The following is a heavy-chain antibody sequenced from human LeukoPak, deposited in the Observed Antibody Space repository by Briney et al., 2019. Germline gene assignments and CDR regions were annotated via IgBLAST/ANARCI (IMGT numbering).Heavy chain of an antibody. D-gene: IGHD2-2*01. CDR1: GGSFSVYY. CDR3: VGIVVVPAAATPFDP. Sequence: SETLSLTCAVYGGSFSVYYWSWIRQPPGKGLEWIGEINHSGSTNYNPSLKSRVTISVDTSKNQFSLKLSSVTAADTAVYYCVGIVVVPAAATPFDPWGQGTLVTVSS. CDR2: INHSGST. J-gene: IGHJ5*02. V-gene: IGHV4-34*01.